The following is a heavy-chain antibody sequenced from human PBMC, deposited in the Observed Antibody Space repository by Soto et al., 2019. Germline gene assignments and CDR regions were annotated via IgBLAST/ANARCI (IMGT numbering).Heavy chain of an antibody. CDR3: AREKATITEIDS. V-gene: IGHV3-48*02. D-gene: IGHD5-12*01. Sequence: EVQLVESGGGLVQPGESLRLSCAASGFTFSTYSMNWVRQSPGKCLEWGSYISYSRSTIYYADSVKGRFTISRDNAKNSLYRQMNSLRDEDTAVYYCAREKATITEIDSWGQGTLVTVSS. CDR1: GFTFSTYS. CDR2: ISYSRSTI. J-gene: IGHJ4*02.